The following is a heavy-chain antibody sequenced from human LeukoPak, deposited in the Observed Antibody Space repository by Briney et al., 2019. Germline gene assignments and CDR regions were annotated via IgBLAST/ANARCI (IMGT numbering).Heavy chain of an antibody. Sequence: SGTLSLTCAVSGGSISSSNWWSWVRQPPGKGLEWIGEIYHSGSTNYNPSLKSRVTISVDTSKNQFSLKLTSVTAADTAVYYCARTGGNFYFYYYMDVWGKGTTVTISS. CDR3: ARTGGNFYFYYYMDV. D-gene: IGHD1-14*01. CDR2: IYHSGST. CDR1: GGSISSSNW. V-gene: IGHV4-4*02. J-gene: IGHJ6*03.